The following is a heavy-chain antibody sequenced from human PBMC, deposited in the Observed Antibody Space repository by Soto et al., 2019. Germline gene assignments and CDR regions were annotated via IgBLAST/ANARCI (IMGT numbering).Heavy chain of an antibody. V-gene: IGHV3-30*18. CDR3: AKDLDTVTTGISAFDI. J-gene: IGHJ3*02. Sequence: QVQLVESGGGVVQPGRSLRLSCAASGFTFRNYGMHWVRQAPGKGLEWVAVISYDGNNIYYEDSVKGRFTISRDNSKNTLYLQMNSLRAEGTAVYYCAKDLDTVTTGISAFDIWGQGTRVTVSS. D-gene: IGHD4-17*01. CDR1: GFTFRNYG. CDR2: ISYDGNNI.